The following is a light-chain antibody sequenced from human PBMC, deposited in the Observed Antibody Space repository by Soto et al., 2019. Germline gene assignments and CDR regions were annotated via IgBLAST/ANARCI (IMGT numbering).Light chain of an antibody. V-gene: IGKV3-11*01. CDR2: DTY. CDR1: HSVSNY. CDR3: QQRTNWPPALT. Sequence: ELMLTQPPATLSLSPGERATLSCRASHSVSNYLAWYQQKPGQAPRLLIYDTYKRATGIPARFSGSGSGTDFSLTISSLEPEDFAVYYCQQRTNWPPALTFGGGTKV. J-gene: IGKJ4*01.